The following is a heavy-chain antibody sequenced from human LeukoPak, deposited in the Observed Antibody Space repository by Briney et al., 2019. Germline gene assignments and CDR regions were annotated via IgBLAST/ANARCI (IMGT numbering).Heavy chain of an antibody. CDR2: IYYSGNT. V-gene: IGHV4-59*01. Sequence: PSETLSLTCTVSGGSISSYYWSWIRQPPGKGLEWIGYIYYSGNTNYNPSLKSRVTISVDTSKNQFSLKLSSVTAADTAVYYCARAAGPLAAPDFWGQGTPVTVSS. CDR3: ARAAGPLAAPDF. CDR1: GGSISSYY. D-gene: IGHD6-13*01. J-gene: IGHJ4*02.